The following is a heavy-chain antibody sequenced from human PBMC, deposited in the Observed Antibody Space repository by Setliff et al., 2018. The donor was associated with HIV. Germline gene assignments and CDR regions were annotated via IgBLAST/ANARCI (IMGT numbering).Heavy chain of an antibody. CDR2: IVVGSGKT. CDR1: GFTFSGSV. D-gene: IGHD3-22*01. J-gene: IGHJ6*03. CDR3: AADRGDYFELDYPYYRYMDV. Sequence: GASVKVSCKASGFTFSGSVVQWVRQARGQRLEWIGRIVVGSGKTDYAQKFQNRVTIARDMSTSTAYMEPSSLRSEDTAVYYCAADRGDYFELDYPYYRYMDVWGKGTTVTVSS. V-gene: IGHV1-58*01.